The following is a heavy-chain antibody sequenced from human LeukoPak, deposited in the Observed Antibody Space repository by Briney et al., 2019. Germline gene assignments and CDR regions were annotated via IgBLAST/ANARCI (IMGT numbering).Heavy chain of an antibody. V-gene: IGHV4-61*02. CDR2: IYTSGST. CDR3: AREYYDILTGSLYYFDY. D-gene: IGHD3-9*01. J-gene: IGHJ4*02. CDR1: GDSISSGRYY. Sequence: SETLSLTCTVSGDSISSGRYYWSWIRQPAGKGLEWIGRIYTSGSTYYNPSLKNRFTISVDTSKNLFSLKLSSVTAADTAVYYCAREYYDILTGSLYYFDYWGQGTLVTVSS.